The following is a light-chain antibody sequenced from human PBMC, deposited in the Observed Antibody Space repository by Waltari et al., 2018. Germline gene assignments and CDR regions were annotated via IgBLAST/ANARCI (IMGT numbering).Light chain of an antibody. J-gene: IGKJ5*01. Sequence: DILLTQSPSSLSASVGDRVTITCRACQSIGTSLNWYHPKPGNAPNLLIYAASSLQSGVPSRFSGSGSGIEFTLTISSLQPDDFATYYCQQSYSSLPITFGQGTRLEIK. CDR2: AAS. CDR3: QQSYSSLPIT. CDR1: QSIGTS. V-gene: IGKV1-39*01.